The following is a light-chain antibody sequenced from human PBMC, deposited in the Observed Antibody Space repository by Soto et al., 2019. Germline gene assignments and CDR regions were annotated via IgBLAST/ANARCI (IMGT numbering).Light chain of an antibody. Sequence: EIVLTQSPGTLSLSPGERATLSCRASRSLSSIFLAWYQQKPGQAPRLLIYGASSRATGIPDRFSGSGSGTDFTLTISRLESEDFAVYYCQQYGDSPQTFGQGTKVEIK. V-gene: IGKV3-20*01. CDR3: QQYGDSPQT. J-gene: IGKJ1*01. CDR2: GAS. CDR1: RSLSSIF.